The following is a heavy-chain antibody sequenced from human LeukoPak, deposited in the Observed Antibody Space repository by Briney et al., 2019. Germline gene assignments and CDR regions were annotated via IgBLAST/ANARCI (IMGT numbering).Heavy chain of an antibody. CDR2: IYHSGST. D-gene: IGHD4-17*01. CDR1: GGSISSGGYS. V-gene: IGHV4-30-2*01. J-gene: IGHJ5*02. Sequence: SQTLSLTCAVSGGSISSGGYSWSWIRQPPGRGLVWIGYIYHSGSTYYNPSLKSRVTISVDRSKNQFSLKLSSVTAADTAVYYCARGTTVTTNWFDPWGQGTLVTVSS. CDR3: ARGTTVTTNWFDP.